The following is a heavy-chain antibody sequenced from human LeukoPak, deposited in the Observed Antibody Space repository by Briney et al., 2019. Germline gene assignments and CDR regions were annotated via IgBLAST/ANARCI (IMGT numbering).Heavy chain of an antibody. Sequence: GGSLRLSCAASGFTFSGFWMKWVRQAPGKGLEWVANINQDESQKYYVDSVKGRFTISRDNAKNSLYLQMNSLRAEDTAMYYCARGHHTRGVYDYWGQGTLVTVSS. CDR3: ARGHHTRGVYDY. CDR1: GFTFSGFW. V-gene: IGHV3-7*01. CDR2: INQDESQK. J-gene: IGHJ4*02. D-gene: IGHD3-10*01.